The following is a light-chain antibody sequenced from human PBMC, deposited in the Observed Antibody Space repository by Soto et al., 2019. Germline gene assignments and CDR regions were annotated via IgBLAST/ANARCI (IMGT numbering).Light chain of an antibody. CDR2: GNS. CDR1: SSNIGAGYD. CDR3: QSYDSSLSGWL. J-gene: IGLJ3*02. V-gene: IGLV1-40*01. Sequence: QSVLTQPPSVSGAPGQRVTISCTGSSSNIGAGYDVHWYQQLPGTAPKLLIYGNSNRPSGVPDRFSGSKSGTSASLAITGLQAGDEAGYYCQSYDSSLSGWLFGGGTKLTVL.